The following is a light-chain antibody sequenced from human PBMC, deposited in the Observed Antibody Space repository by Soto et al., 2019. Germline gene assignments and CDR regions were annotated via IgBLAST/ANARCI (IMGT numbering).Light chain of an antibody. CDR3: QQYTNTNNTWM. CDR1: QTITTC. Sequence: DIGVTQYPPTLSASVGDRVTITCGASQTITTCMAWYQQKPGKAPKLLVYDASTLQSGVATRFSGSGSGTEFTLIISGLQTEDSATYYCQQYTNTNNTWMFGQGTKVDIK. V-gene: IGKV1-5*01. J-gene: IGKJ1*01. CDR2: DAS.